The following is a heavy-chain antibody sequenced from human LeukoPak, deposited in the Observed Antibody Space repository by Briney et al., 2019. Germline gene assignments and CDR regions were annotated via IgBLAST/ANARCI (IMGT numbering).Heavy chain of an antibody. Sequence: GGSLRLSCAASGFTFSTYWMHWVRQAPGKGLVWVSHIKSDGSSTSYADSVKGRFAISRDNAKNTLYLQMNSLRAEDTAVYFCARDRGYTQDYWGQGTLVTVSS. CDR3: ARDRGYTQDY. J-gene: IGHJ4*02. V-gene: IGHV3-74*01. CDR2: IKSDGSST. CDR1: GFTFSTYW. D-gene: IGHD5-12*01.